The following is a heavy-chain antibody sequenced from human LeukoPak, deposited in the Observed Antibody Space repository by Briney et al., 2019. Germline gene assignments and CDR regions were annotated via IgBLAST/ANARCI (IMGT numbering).Heavy chain of an antibody. D-gene: IGHD2-8*01. J-gene: IGHJ4*02. Sequence: SETLSLTCTVSGGSISSYYWSWIRQPPGKGLEWIGYIYYSGSTNYNPSLKSRVTISVDTSKNQFSLKLSSVTAADTAVYYCAKVQTDLITLLMVYNYYFDYWGQGTLVTVSS. V-gene: IGHV4-59*01. CDR1: GGSISSYY. CDR2: IYYSGST. CDR3: AKVQTDLITLLMVYNYYFDY.